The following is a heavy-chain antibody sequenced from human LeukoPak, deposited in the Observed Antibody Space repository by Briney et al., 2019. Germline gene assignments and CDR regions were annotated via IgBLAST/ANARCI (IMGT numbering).Heavy chain of an antibody. Sequence: ASVKVSCKASGYTFTGYYMHWVRQAPGQGLEWMGWINPNSGGTNYAQKFQGRVTTTRDTSISTAYMELSRLRSDDTAVYYCARVAVAGGYYYGMDVWGQGTTVTVSS. CDR1: GYTFTGYY. CDR2: INPNSGGT. CDR3: ARVAVAGGYYYGMDV. J-gene: IGHJ6*02. V-gene: IGHV1-2*02. D-gene: IGHD4-23*01.